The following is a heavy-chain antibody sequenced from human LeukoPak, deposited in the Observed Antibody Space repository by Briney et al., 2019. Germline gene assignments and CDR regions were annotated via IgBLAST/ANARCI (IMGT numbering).Heavy chain of an antibody. V-gene: IGHV1-18*01. CDR3: ARAGSKVGQRSWFDP. J-gene: IGHJ5*02. CDR1: GYTFTSYG. Sequence: ASVKVSCKASGYTFTSYGISWVRQAPGQGLEWMGWISAYNGNTNYAQKLQGRDTMTTDTSTSTAYMELRSLRSDDTAVYYCARAGSKVGQRSWFDPWGQGTLVTVSS. CDR2: ISAYNGNT. D-gene: IGHD3-10*01.